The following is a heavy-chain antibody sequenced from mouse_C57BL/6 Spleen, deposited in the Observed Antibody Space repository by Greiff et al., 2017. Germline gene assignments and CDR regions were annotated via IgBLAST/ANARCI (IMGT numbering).Heavy chain of an antibody. CDR3: AREGDRGTWFAY. CDR2: IYPGDGDT. J-gene: IGHJ3*01. V-gene: IGHV1-82*01. Sequence: VQLQQSGPELVKPGASVKISCKASGYAFSSSWMNWVKQRPGKGLEWIGRIYPGDGDTNYNGKFKGKATLTADKSSSTAYMQLSSLTSEDSAVYFCAREGDRGTWFAYWGQGTLVTVSA. CDR1: GYAFSSSW. D-gene: IGHD3-3*01.